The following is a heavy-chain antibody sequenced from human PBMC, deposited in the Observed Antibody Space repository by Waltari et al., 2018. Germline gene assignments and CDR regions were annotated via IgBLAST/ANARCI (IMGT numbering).Heavy chain of an antibody. CDR3: ARVVYYDSSGYCDY. Sequence: QVQLVQSGAEVKKPGSSVKVSCKASVATFSSYVITWVRQAPGQGLEWMGGISAYNGNTNYAQKLQGRVTMTTDTSTSTAYMELRSLRSDDTAVYYCARVVYYDSSGYCDYWGQGTLVTVSS. CDR2: ISAYNGNT. D-gene: IGHD3-22*01. J-gene: IGHJ4*02. V-gene: IGHV1-18*01. CDR1: VATFSSYV.